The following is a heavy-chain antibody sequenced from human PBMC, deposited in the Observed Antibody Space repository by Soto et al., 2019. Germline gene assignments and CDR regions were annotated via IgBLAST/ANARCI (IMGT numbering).Heavy chain of an antibody. CDR1: GYSFTSYW. Sequence: PGESLKISCKGSGYSFTSYWIGWVRQMPGKGLEWMGIIYPGDSDTRYSPSFQGQVTISADKSISTAYLQWSSLKASDTATYYCARHISKGVVVINYYYGMDVWGQGTTVPVSS. V-gene: IGHV5-51*01. CDR3: ARHISKGVVVINYYYGMDV. D-gene: IGHD3-22*01. CDR2: IYPGDSDT. J-gene: IGHJ6*02.